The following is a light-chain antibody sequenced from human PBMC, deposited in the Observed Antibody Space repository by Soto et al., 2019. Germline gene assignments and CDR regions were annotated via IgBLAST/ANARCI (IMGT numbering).Light chain of an antibody. J-gene: IGKJ1*01. CDR3: QQYNNWPQT. CDR2: GAS. V-gene: IGKV3-15*01. CDR1: QSVSSN. Sequence: EIVMPQSPATLSVSPGERATLSCRASQSVSSNFAWYQQKPGQAPRLLIYGASTRATGIPARFSGSGSGTEFTLTISSLQSEDFAVYYCQQYNNWPQTFGQGTKVEIK.